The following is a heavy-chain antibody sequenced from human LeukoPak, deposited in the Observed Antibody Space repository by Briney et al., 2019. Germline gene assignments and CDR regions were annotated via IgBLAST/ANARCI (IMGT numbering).Heavy chain of an antibody. V-gene: IGHV4-39*07. J-gene: IGHJ4*02. D-gene: IGHD2-2*02. CDR3: ARVDQLLYYYFDY. CDR2: IYHSGST. CDR1: GGSISSSSYY. Sequence: SETLSLTCTVSGGSISSSSYYWGWIRQPPGKGLEWIGSIYHSGSTYYNPSLKSRVTISVDTSKNQFSLKLSSVTAADTAVYYCARVDQLLYYYFDYWGQGTLVTVSS.